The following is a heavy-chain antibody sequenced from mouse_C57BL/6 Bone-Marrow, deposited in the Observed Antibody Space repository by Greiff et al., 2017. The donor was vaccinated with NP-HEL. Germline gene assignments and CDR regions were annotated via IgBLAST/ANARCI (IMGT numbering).Heavy chain of an antibody. CDR3: ARRGYDMDAMDY. CDR2: IDPSDSYT. CDR1: GYTFTSYW. Sequence: QVQLQQPGAELVKPGASVKLSCKASGYTFTSYWMQWVKQRPGQGLEWIGEIDPSDSYTNYNQKFKGKATLTVDTSSSTAYMQLSLTSEDSAVYYCARRGYDMDAMDYRGQGTSVTVSS. J-gene: IGHJ4*01. V-gene: IGHV1-50*01. D-gene: IGHD2-14*01.